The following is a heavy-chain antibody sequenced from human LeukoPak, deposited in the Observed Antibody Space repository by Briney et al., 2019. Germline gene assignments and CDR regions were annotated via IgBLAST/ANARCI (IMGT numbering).Heavy chain of an antibody. V-gene: IGHV3-11*01. CDR2: ISSSSNNI. CDR1: GFTFSDYY. Sequence: GSLRLSCAASGFTFSDYYMTWIRQAPGKGLEWVSYISSSSNNIHYANSVRGRFTISRDNAKNSVYLQMNSLRAEDTAIYYCARAAGWFDPWGQGTLVTVSS. J-gene: IGHJ5*02. CDR3: ARAAGWFDP.